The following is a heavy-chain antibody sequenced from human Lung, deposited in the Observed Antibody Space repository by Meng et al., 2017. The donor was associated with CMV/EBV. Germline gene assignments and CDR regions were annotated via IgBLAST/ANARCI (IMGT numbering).Heavy chain of an antibody. CDR1: GYTFTGYY. V-gene: IGHV1-2*02. CDR2: INPNSGGT. D-gene: IGHD2-2*01. CDR3: AGGPRSSTNLGY. J-gene: IGHJ4*02. Sequence: ASXXVSXKASGYTFTGYYMHWVRQAPGQGLEWMGWINPNSGGTNYAQKFQGRVTMTRDTSISTAYMELSRLRSDDTAVYYCAGGPRSSTNLGYWGKGTLVTVSS.